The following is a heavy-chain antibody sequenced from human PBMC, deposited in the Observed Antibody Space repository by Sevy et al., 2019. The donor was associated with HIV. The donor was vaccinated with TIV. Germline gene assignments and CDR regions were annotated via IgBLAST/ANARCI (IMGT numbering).Heavy chain of an antibody. CDR1: DGSISSSSYY. J-gene: IGHJ4*02. Sequence: SDTLSLTCTVSDGSISSSSYYWGWIRQPPGKGLEWIGSIYYSGSTYYNPSLKSRVTISVDTSKNQFSLKLSSVTAADTAVYYCARRRLGSLNFDYWGQGTLVTVSS. D-gene: IGHD2-15*01. CDR2: IYYSGST. CDR3: ARRRLGSLNFDY. V-gene: IGHV4-39*01.